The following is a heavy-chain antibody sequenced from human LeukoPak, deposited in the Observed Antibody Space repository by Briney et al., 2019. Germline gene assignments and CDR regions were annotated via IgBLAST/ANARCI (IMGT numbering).Heavy chain of an antibody. CDR2: ISYDGSNK. Sequence: GGSLRLSCAASGFTFSSYGMHWVRQAPGKGLEWVAVISYDGSNKYYTDSVKGRFTISRDNSKNTLCLQMNSLRAEDTAVYYCARPYGGNSDDAFDIWGQGTMVTVSS. V-gene: IGHV3-30*03. J-gene: IGHJ3*02. CDR3: ARPYGGNSDDAFDI. D-gene: IGHD4-23*01. CDR1: GFTFSSYG.